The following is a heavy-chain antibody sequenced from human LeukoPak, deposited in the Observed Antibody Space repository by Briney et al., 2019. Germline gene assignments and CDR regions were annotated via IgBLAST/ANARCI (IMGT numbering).Heavy chain of an antibody. CDR1: GFTFSAYA. CDR3: VRDFEVPSAAPDYRYYFYMDV. Sequence: PGGSLRLSCAASGFTFSAYAMNWVRQAPGKGPEWVSYINSYGYTISYADSVKGRFTVSRDNVDNSLYLQMSSLTVDDTAVYYCVRDFEVPSAAPDYRYYFYMDVWGKGATVTVSS. V-gene: IGHV3-11*04. CDR2: INSYGYTI. J-gene: IGHJ6*03. D-gene: IGHD3-9*01.